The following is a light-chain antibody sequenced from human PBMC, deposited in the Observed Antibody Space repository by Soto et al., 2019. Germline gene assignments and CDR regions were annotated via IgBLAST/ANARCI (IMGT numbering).Light chain of an antibody. Sequence: ERVMTQSPATLSVSPGERATLSCRAGQGVTTNFAWYQQKSGQSPRLLIYDVSIRATGVPARFSGTGSETDFTLTISGLQSEDSAVYFCQQYNNWPFSFGQGTRLEIK. CDR3: QQYNNWPFS. CDR1: QGVTTN. CDR2: DVS. J-gene: IGKJ5*01. V-gene: IGKV3-15*01.